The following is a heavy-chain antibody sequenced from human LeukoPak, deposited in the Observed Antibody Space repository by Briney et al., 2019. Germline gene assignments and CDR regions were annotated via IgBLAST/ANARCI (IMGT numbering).Heavy chain of an antibody. V-gene: IGHV4-59*08. D-gene: IGHD5-12*01. CDR2: IYYSGST. Sequence: SSETLSLTCTVSGGSISSYYWSWIRQPPGKGLEWIGYIYYSGSTNYNPSLKSRVTISVDTSKNQFSLKLSSVTTADTAVYYCARVVVATIRLDAFDIWGQGTMVTVSS. J-gene: IGHJ3*02. CDR3: ARVVVATIRLDAFDI. CDR1: GGSISSYY.